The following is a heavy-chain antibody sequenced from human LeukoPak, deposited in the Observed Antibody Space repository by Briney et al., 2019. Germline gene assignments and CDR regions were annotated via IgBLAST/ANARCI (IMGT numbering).Heavy chain of an antibody. V-gene: IGHV3-30*12. Sequence: GGSLRLSCAASGFTFSGYNMHWVRQAPSKGLEWVAFIYYDGTIKYYPDSVKGRFTISRDNAKNSLYLQMNSLRVDDTAVYYCARGGEFYYDSSGYYYVWGQGTLVTVSS. CDR1: GFTFSGYN. J-gene: IGHJ4*02. CDR2: IYYDGTIK. D-gene: IGHD3-22*01. CDR3: ARGGEFYYDSSGYYYV.